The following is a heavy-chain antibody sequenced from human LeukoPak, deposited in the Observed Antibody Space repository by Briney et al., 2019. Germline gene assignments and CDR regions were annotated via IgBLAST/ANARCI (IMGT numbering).Heavy chain of an antibody. V-gene: IGHV4-31*03. CDR2: IYYSGST. Sequence: SQALSLTCTVSGGSISSGGYYWSWIRQHPGKGLEWIGYIYYSGSTYYNPSLKSRVTISVDTSKNQFSLKLSSVTAADTAVCYCARETSGTFDYWGQGTLVTVSS. D-gene: IGHD3-10*01. J-gene: IGHJ4*02. CDR3: ARETSGTFDY. CDR1: GGSISSGGYY.